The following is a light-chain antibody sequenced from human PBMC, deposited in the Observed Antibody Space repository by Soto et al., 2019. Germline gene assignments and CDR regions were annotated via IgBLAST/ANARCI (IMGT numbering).Light chain of an antibody. CDR3: HQYYTTPRT. J-gene: IGKJ4*01. CDR1: QNVLHSSNNQNY. CDR2: WAS. Sequence: DIVMTQSPDSLAVSLGERATINCKSSQNVLHSSNNQNYLTWYQQKPGQPPKLLIYWASTRKSGVPDRFSGSGSGTDFTLTISGLQAEDVAVYYCHQYYTTPRTFGGGTKVEIK. V-gene: IGKV4-1*01.